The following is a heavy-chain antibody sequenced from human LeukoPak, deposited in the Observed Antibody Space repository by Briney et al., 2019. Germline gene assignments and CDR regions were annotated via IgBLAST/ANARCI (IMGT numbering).Heavy chain of an antibody. CDR1: GYTFTGYY. J-gene: IGHJ4*02. V-gene: IGHV7-4-1*02. Sequence: ASVKVSCKASGYTFTGYYMHWVRQAPGQGLEWMGWINTNTGNPTYAQGFTGRFVFSLDTSVSTAYLQISSLKAEDTAVYYCARLTAAGLHYFDYWGQGTLVTVSS. D-gene: IGHD6-13*01. CDR3: ARLTAAGLHYFDY. CDR2: INTNTGNP.